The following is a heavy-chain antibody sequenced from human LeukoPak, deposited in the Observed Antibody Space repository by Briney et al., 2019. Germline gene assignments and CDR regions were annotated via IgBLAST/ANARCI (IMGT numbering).Heavy chain of an antibody. D-gene: IGHD6-25*01. CDR1: GYTFTGYY. V-gene: IGHV1-2*02. CDR2: INPNSGGT. Sequence: ASVKVSCKASGYTFTGYYMHWVRQAPGQGLEWMGWINPNSGGTNYAQKFQGRVTMTRDTSTSTVYMELSSLRSEDTAVYYCARAAYYYYGTDVWGQGTTVTVSS. CDR3: ARAAYYYYGTDV. J-gene: IGHJ6*02.